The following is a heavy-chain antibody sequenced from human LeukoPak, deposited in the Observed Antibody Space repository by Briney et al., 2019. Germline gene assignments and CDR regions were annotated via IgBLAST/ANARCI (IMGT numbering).Heavy chain of an antibody. CDR2: ISYDGSNK. J-gene: IGHJ4*02. CDR1: GFTFTSYA. Sequence: GRSLRLSCAASGFTFTSYAIHWVRQAPGKGLEWVALISYDGSNKYYADSVKGRFTISRDNTKNALYLQMNRLRAEDTAIYYCARVVDGLGYYFDYWGQGSLVTVSS. V-gene: IGHV3-30-3*01. D-gene: IGHD2-21*01. CDR3: ARVVDGLGYYFDY.